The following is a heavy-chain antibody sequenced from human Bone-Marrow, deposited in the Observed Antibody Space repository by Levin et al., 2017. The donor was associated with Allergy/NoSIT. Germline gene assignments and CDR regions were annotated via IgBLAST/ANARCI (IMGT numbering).Heavy chain of an antibody. D-gene: IGHD1-26*01. J-gene: IGHJ6*02. V-gene: IGHV4-61*01. CDR3: ARDRTGSGPSRGSGMDV. CDR1: GGSVSSGSYY. CDR2: LYYSGST. Sequence: SQTLSLTCTVSGGSVSSGSYYWSWIRQPPGKGLEWIGYLYYSGSTNYNPSLKSRVTIPVDTSKNQVSLKLSSVTAADTAVYYCARDRTGSGPSRGSGMDVWGQGTTVTVSS.